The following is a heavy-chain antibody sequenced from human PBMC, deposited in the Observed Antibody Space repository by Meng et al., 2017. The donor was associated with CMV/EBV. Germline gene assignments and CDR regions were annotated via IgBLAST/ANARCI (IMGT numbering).Heavy chain of an antibody. CDR1: GGTFSSYA. V-gene: IGHV1-69*05. D-gene: IGHD3-10*01. J-gene: IGHJ4*02. CDR2: IIPIFGTA. CDR3: ASGLGKGHHYGISAERFGELLSLGY. Sequence: SVKVSCKASGGTFSSYAISWVRQAPGQGLEWMGGIIPIFGTANYAQKFQGRVTITTDESTSTAYMELSSLRSEDTAVYYCASGLGKGHHYGISAERFGELLSLGYWGQGTLVIVSS.